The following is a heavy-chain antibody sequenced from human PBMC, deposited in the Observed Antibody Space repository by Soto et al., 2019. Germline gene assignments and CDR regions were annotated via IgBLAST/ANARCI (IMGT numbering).Heavy chain of an antibody. CDR2: INPNSGGT. CDR1: GYTFTGYY. CDR3: ARVALTVTTPDTPNYFDY. J-gene: IGHJ4*02. Sequence: ASVKVSCKASGYTFTGYYMHWVRQAPGQGLEWMGWINPNSGGTNYAQKFQGWVTMTRDTSISTAYMELSRLRSDDTAVYYCARVALTVTTPDTPNYFDYWGQGTLVTVSS. D-gene: IGHD4-17*01. V-gene: IGHV1-2*04.